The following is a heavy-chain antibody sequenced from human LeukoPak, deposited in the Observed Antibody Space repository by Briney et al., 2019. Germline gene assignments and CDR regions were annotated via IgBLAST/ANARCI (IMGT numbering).Heavy chain of an antibody. V-gene: IGHV4-39*01. Sequence: PSETLSPTCTVSGGSISSSSYYWGWIRQPPGKGLEWIGSIYYSGSTYYNPSLKSRVTISVDTSKNQFSLKLSSVTAADTAVYYCALGRDGSGSYYFDYWGQGTLVTVSS. CDR2: IYYSGST. D-gene: IGHD3-10*01. CDR3: ALGRDGSGSYYFDY. CDR1: GGSISSSSYY. J-gene: IGHJ4*02.